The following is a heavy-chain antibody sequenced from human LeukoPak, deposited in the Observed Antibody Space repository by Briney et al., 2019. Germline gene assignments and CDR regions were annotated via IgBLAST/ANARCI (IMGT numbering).Heavy chain of an antibody. CDR2: ILSDSGTTI. CDR3: ARAPITSPFYFDS. CDR1: GFTFSSYT. D-gene: IGHD2-2*01. Sequence: GGSLRLSCATSGFTFSSYTMNWVRQAPGAGLEWISSILSDSGTTIHYADSVRGRFTISRDNAKNSLYLQMDSLRAEDTALYYCARAPITSPFYFDSWGQGTLVTVSS. V-gene: IGHV3-48*04. J-gene: IGHJ4*02.